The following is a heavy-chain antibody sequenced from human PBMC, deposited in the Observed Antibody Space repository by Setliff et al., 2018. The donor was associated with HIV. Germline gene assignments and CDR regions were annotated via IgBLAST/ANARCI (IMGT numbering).Heavy chain of an antibody. Sequence: SETLSLTCIVSGGSISNYYWGWIRQSPGKGLEWIGFIHHSGSTNYNPSLESRVTISVDTSKNQVSLRLKSVTTADTAVYYCARELYGGNSRPFDYWGQGALVTVPQ. CDR2: IHHSGST. CDR3: ARELYGGNSRPFDY. J-gene: IGHJ4*02. V-gene: IGHV4-59*01. CDR1: GGSISNYY. D-gene: IGHD2-21*02.